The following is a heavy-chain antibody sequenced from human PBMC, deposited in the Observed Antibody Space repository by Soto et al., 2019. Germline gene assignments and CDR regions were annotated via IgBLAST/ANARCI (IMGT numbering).Heavy chain of an antibody. J-gene: IGHJ6*02. CDR3: ARHPLIAEEGAFAYGMDV. Sequence: LSLTCTVSGGSISSYYWSWIRQPAGKGLEWIGRIYTSGSTNYNPSLKSRVTMSVDTSKNQFSLKLSSVTAADTAVYYCARHPLIAEEGAFAYGMDVWGQGTRVTVSS. CDR1: GGSISSYY. CDR2: IYTSGST. V-gene: IGHV4-4*07. D-gene: IGHD6-13*01.